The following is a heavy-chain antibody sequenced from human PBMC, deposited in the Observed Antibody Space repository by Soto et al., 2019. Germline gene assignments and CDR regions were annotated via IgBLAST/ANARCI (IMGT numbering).Heavy chain of an antibody. D-gene: IGHD2-21*02. CDR1: GGTFSSYA. CDR2: IIPIFGTA. J-gene: IGHJ4*02. CDR3: AREGVVTAIQLYYFDY. V-gene: IGHV1-69*01. Sequence: QVQLVQSGAEVKKPGSSVKVSCKASGGTFSSYAIGWVRQAPGQGLEWMGGIIPIFGTANYAQKFQGRVTITADESTSTAYMELSSLRSEDTAVYYCAREGVVTAIQLYYFDYWGQGTLVTVSS.